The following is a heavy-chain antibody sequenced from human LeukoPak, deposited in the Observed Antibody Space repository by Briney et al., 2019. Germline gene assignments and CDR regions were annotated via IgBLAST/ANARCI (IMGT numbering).Heavy chain of an antibody. Sequence: SETLSLTCAVYGGSLSGYYWSWIRQPPGKGLEWIGEINHSGSTNYNPSLKSRVTISVDTSKNQFSLKLSSVTAADTAVYYCARQPGYSSSWGSYGMDVWGQGTTVTVSS. CDR1: GGSLSGYY. V-gene: IGHV4-34*01. J-gene: IGHJ6*02. D-gene: IGHD6-13*01. CDR2: INHSGST. CDR3: ARQPGYSSSWGSYGMDV.